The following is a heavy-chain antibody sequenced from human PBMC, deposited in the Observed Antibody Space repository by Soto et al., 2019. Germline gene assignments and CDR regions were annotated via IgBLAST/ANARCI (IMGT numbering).Heavy chain of an antibody. J-gene: IGHJ3*02. CDR1: RGSVSRYY. D-gene: IGHD3-10*01. CDR3: AKDRITLANYACDI. V-gene: IGHV4-4*07. Sequence: XATLSLTCTVSRGSVSRYYWSWIRQHDGKGLEWIGRIYTSGSTNYNPSLKSRVTMSVDTSKNQFSLNLSSVTAAADTAVYYCAKDRITLANYACDIWGQGKMVSGSS. CDR2: IYTSGST.